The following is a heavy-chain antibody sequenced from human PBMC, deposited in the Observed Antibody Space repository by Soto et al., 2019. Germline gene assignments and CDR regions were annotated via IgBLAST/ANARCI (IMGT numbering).Heavy chain of an antibody. CDR2: ISAYNGNT. V-gene: IGHV1-18*01. CDR1: GYTFTSYG. CDR3: ARDRGPAAILDRMMDY. D-gene: IGHD2-2*01. Sequence: ASVKVSCKASGYTFTSYGISWVRQAPGQGLEWMGRISAYNGNTNYAQKNQGRVTMNKDTSMSTAYMELSSLRSDDTVLYYFARDRGPAAILDRMMDYWGQGTLVTVSS. J-gene: IGHJ4*02.